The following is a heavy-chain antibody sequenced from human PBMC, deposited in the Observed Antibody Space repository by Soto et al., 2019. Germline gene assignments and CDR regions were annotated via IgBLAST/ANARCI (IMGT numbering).Heavy chain of an antibody. J-gene: IGHJ6*02. CDR2: ISYDGSNK. CDR3: AKARRGFSGYDPAGHYYYGMDV. Sequence: PGGSLRLSCAASGFTFSSYGMHWVRQAPGKGLEWVAVISYDGSNKYYADSVKGRFTISRDNSKNTLYLQMNSLRAEDTAVYYCAKARRGFSGYDPAGHYYYGMDVWGQGTTVTVSS. CDR1: GFTFSSYG. D-gene: IGHD5-12*01. V-gene: IGHV3-30*18.